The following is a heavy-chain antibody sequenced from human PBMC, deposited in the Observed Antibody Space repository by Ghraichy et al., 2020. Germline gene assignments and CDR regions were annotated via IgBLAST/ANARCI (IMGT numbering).Heavy chain of an antibody. CDR2: INHSGST. J-gene: IGHJ6*02. CDR1: GGSFSGYY. D-gene: IGHD2-21*02. Sequence: SETLSLTCAVYGGSFSGYYWSWIRQPPGKGLEWIGEINHSGSTNYNPSLKSRVTISVDTSKNQFSLKLSSVTAADTAVYYCARGLPVVVTAMGPMDVWGQGTTVTVSS. V-gene: IGHV4-34*01. CDR3: ARGLPVVVTAMGPMDV.